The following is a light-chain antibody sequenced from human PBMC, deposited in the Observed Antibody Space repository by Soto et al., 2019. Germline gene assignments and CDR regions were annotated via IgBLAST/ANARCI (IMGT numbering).Light chain of an antibody. V-gene: IGKV4-1*01. J-gene: IGKJ5*01. Sequence: VLTQSPATLSLSPGERATLSCRASQSVSNYVAWYQQKPGQPPKLLIYWASTRESGVPDRFSGSGSGTDFTLTISSLQAEDVAVYYCQQYYSTPITFGQGTRLEIK. CDR2: WAS. CDR3: QQYYSTPIT. CDR1: QSVSNY.